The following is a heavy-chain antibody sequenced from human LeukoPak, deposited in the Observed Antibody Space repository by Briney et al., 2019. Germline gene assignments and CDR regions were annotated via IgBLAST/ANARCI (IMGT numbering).Heavy chain of an antibody. J-gene: IGHJ4*02. Sequence: GGSLRLSCAAPGFIFDNYAIHWVRQAPGKGLEWVSLISGDGGSAFYADSVRGRFTISRDNTRESLSLQMSSLRSEDTALYYCARESETSGWYDYWGQGTLVTVSS. CDR3: ARESETSGWYDY. V-gene: IGHV3-43*02. D-gene: IGHD6-19*01. CDR2: ISGDGGSA. CDR1: GFIFDNYA.